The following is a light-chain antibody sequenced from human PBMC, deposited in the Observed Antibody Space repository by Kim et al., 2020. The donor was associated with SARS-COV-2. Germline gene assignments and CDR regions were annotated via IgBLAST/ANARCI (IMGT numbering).Light chain of an antibody. Sequence: PPGEGATRSCRASQRLTSGYLSWYQHKPGQAPRLLMYGASNRAAGISDRFSGSGSGTDFTLAISRLEPEDCEVYYCQQDGSAPWTFGQGTKVEIK. CDR1: QRLTSGY. CDR2: GAS. J-gene: IGKJ1*01. CDR3: QQDGSAPWT. V-gene: IGKV3-20*01.